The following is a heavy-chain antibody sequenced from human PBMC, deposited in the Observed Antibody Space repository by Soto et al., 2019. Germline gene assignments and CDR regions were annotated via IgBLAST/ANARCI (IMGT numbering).Heavy chain of an antibody. CDR2: IKSKTDGGTT. CDR3: TTEDGYYYDSSGYLGLDY. V-gene: IGHV3-15*01. CDR1: GFTFSNAW. J-gene: IGHJ4*02. Sequence: EVQLVESGGGLVKPGGSLRLSCAASGFTFSNAWMSWVRQAPGKGLEWVGRIKSKTDGGTTDYAAPVKGRFTISRDDSKNTLYLQMNSLKTEDTAVYYCTTEDGYYYDSSGYLGLDYWGQGTLVTVSS. D-gene: IGHD3-22*01.